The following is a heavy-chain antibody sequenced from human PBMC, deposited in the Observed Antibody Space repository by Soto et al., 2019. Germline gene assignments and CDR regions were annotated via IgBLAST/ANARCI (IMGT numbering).Heavy chain of an antibody. CDR2: IYYSGST. CDR3: AGDPIIVVVTGFDP. Sequence: SETLSLTCTVSGGPISSSSYYWGWIRQPPGKGLEWIGSIYYSGSTYYNPSLKSRVTISVDTSKNQFSLKLSSVTAADTAVYYCAGDPIIVVVTGFDPWGQGTLVTVSS. CDR1: GGPISSSSYY. J-gene: IGHJ5*02. V-gene: IGHV4-39*01. D-gene: IGHD2-21*02.